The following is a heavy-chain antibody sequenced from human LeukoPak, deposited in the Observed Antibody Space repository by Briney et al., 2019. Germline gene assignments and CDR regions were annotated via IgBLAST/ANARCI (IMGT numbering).Heavy chain of an antibody. D-gene: IGHD6-13*01. CDR2: IYWDDHK. Sequence: SGPTLVEPTQTLTLTCTFSGFSLSTPEVGVGWIRQSPGKALEWLAVIYWDDHKRYRPSLQSSLTITKATSRNQVVLRMTNVDPVDTATYYCAHSRARTAALGNWFGPWGQGTLVTVSS. CDR1: GFSLSTPEVG. J-gene: IGHJ5*02. CDR3: AHSRARTAALGNWFGP. V-gene: IGHV2-5*02.